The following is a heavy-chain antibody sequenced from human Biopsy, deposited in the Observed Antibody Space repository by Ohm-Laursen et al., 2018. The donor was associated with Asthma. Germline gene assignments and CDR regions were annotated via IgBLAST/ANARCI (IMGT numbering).Heavy chain of an antibody. CDR1: GVSISSDY. V-gene: IGHV4-59*01. Sequence: TLSLTCTVSGVSISSDYWSWIRQPLGKGLEWIGHIYYSGSTNYQPSLKSRVTISVDTSKNQFSLKLRSVTAADAAVYYCARGISRVTGLFDHFDSWGQGTLVTVSS. D-gene: IGHD2-21*02. CDR2: IYYSGST. J-gene: IGHJ4*02. CDR3: ARGISRVTGLFDHFDS.